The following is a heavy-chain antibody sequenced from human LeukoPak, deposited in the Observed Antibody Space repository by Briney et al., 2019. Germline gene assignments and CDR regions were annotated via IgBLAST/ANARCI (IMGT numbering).Heavy chain of an antibody. CDR2: IYYSGST. CDR3: ARAQNYYDSSGYYWYYYYMDV. J-gene: IGHJ6*03. Sequence: PSQSLSLTCTVSGGAISSYYWSWIRQPPGNGLEWSGDIYYSGSTNYNPSLKSRFTISVNTSKNQFSLTLSSVIAADPAVYYCARAQNYYDSSGYYWYYYYMDVWGKGTTVTVSS. CDR1: GGAISSYY. V-gene: IGHV4-59*01. D-gene: IGHD3-22*01.